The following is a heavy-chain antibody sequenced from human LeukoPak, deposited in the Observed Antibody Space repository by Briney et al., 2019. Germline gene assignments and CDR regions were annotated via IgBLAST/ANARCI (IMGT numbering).Heavy chain of an antibody. CDR2: IIPILGIA. V-gene: IGHV1-69*04. CDR1: GGTLSSYA. J-gene: IGHJ6*02. D-gene: IGHD2-2*02. Sequence: ASVKVSCKASGGTLSSYAISWVRQAPGQGLEWMGRIIPILGIANYAQKFQGKVTITADKSTSTAYMELSSLRSEDTAVYYCARELGYCSSTSCYTYYYGMDVWGQGTTVTVSS. CDR3: ARELGYCSSTSCYTYYYGMDV.